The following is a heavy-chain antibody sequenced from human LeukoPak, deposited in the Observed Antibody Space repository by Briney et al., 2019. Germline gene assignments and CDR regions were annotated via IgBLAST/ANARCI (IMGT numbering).Heavy chain of an antibody. D-gene: IGHD6-13*01. V-gene: IGHV4-59*01. CDR1: GGSISSYY. J-gene: IGHJ4*02. CDR2: IYYSGST. Sequence: PSETLSLTCTVSGGSISSYYWSWIRQPPGKGLEWIGYIYYSGSTNYNPSLKSRVTISVDTSKNQFSLKLSSVTAADTAVYYCARSPRLSHSSSWIFDYWGQGTLVTVSS. CDR3: ARSPRLSHSSSWIFDY.